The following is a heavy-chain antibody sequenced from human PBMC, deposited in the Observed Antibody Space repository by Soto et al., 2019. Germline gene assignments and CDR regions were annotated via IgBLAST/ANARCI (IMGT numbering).Heavy chain of an antibody. CDR3: ARDYVASGFFDY. CDR2: IGRTGSTISTI. Sequence: EVQVVDSGGGLVQPGGSLRLSCAASGFTLSTYGMSWVRQAPGKGLEWVSYIGRTGSTISTIYYADSVKGRFTISRDSAKNSLYLQMKSLRDEDTAVYYCARDYVASGFFDYWGQGTLVTVSS. V-gene: IGHV3-48*02. D-gene: IGHD3-10*02. CDR1: GFTLSTYG. J-gene: IGHJ4*02.